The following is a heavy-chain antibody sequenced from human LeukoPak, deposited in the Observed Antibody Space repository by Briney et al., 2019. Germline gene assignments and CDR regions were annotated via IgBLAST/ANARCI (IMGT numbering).Heavy chain of an antibody. Sequence: PGGSLRLSCAASGFTLSNAWMSWVRQAPGKGLEWVGRIRSKTEGGTTEYAAPVKGRFTISRDDTKNTLYLQMYSPKTEDTAVYYCTKYYYDSSGFYYHYDYWGQGTLVTVSS. D-gene: IGHD3-22*01. CDR3: TKYYYDSSGFYYHYDY. CDR1: GFTLSNAW. V-gene: IGHV3-15*01. J-gene: IGHJ4*02. CDR2: IRSKTEGGTT.